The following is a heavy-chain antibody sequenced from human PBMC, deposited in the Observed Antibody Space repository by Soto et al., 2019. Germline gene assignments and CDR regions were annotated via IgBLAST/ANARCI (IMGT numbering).Heavy chain of an antibody. D-gene: IGHD3-3*01. CDR1: GFTFSSYA. CDR3: AKVLGAYYDFWSGYYSY. CDR2: IRGSGGST. J-gene: IGHJ4*02. V-gene: IGHV3-23*01. Sequence: GGSLRLSCAASGFTFSSYAMSWVRQAPGKGLEWVSAIRGSGGSTYYADSVKGRFTISRDNSKNTLYLQMNSLRAEDTAVYYCAKVLGAYYDFWSGYYSYWGQGTLVTVSS.